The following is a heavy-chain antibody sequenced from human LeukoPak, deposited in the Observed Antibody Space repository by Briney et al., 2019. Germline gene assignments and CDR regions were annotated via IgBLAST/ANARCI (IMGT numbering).Heavy chain of an antibody. Sequence: SETLTLTCAVYGGSFSGYYWSWIRQPPGKGLEWIGEINHSGSTNYNPSLKSRVTISVDTSKNQFSLKLSSVTAADTAVYYCAREDYYYYYGMDVWGQGITVTVSS. CDR2: INHSGST. V-gene: IGHV4-34*01. J-gene: IGHJ6*02. CDR1: GGSFSGYY. CDR3: AREDYYYYYGMDV.